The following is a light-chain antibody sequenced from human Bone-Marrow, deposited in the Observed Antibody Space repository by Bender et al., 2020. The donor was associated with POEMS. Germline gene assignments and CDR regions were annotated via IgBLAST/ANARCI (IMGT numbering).Light chain of an antibody. J-gene: IGLJ3*02. CDR2: DVS. Sequence: QSALTQPASVSESPGQSITISCTGTSSDVGGHNYVSWYQQHPGKAPKLMIYDVSNRPSGVSARFSGSKSGNTASLTISGLQAEDEAHYYCSSYERGGWVFGGGTKVTVL. CDR1: SSDVGGHNY. V-gene: IGLV2-14*03. CDR3: SSYERGGWV.